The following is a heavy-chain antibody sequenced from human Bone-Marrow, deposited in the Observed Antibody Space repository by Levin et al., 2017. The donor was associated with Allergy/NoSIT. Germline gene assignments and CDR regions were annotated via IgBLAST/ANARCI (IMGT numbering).Heavy chain of an antibody. Sequence: GGSLRLSCAASGFTFSSYAMSWVRQAPGKGLEWVSAISGSGGSTYYADSVKGRFTISRDNSKNTLYLQMNSLRAEDTAVYYCAKDYGDYGQLVWYFDLWGRGTLVTVSS. CDR2: ISGSGGST. CDR1: GFTFSSYA. CDR3: AKDYGDYGQLVWYFDL. D-gene: IGHD4-17*01. V-gene: IGHV3-23*01. J-gene: IGHJ2*01.